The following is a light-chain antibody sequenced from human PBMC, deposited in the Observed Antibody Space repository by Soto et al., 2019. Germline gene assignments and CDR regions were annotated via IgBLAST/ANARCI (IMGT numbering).Light chain of an antibody. J-gene: IGLJ2*01. V-gene: IGLV7-43*01. CDR1: TGAITSGYY. Sequence: QTVVTQEPSLTVSPGGTVTLTCASSTGAITSGYYPNWFQQKPGQAPRALIYNTNNKHSWTPARFSGSLLGGKAALTLSGVQPEDEADYYCLLFFGDTHVAFGGGTQLTVL. CDR3: LLFFGDTHVA. CDR2: NTN.